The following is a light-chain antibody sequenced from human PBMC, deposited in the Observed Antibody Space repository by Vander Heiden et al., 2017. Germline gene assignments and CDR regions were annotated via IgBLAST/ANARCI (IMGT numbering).Light chain of an antibody. Sequence: QSALTQPASVSGSPGQSITISCTGTTSDVGGYNYVSWYQQHPGKAPKLMIYDVSNRPSGVSNRFSGSKSGNTASLTISGLQAADEGDYYCRSYTSSSTLVVFGGGTKLTVL. CDR2: DVS. CDR1: TSDVGGYNY. J-gene: IGLJ3*02. CDR3: RSYTSSSTLVV. V-gene: IGLV2-14*01.